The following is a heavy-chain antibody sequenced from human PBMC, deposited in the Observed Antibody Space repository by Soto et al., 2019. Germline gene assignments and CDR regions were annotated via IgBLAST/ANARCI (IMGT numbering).Heavy chain of an antibody. CDR1: GVAFTSSA. V-gene: IGHV1-58*01. CDR3: AAGHSGWYAWYYYGMDV. D-gene: IGHD6-19*01. Sequence: ASVKVSCTASGVAFTSSAVQWVRHARGQRLEWIGWIVVGSGNTNYAQKLQERVTITRDMSTSTAYMELSSLRSEDTAVYYCAAGHSGWYAWYYYGMDVWGQGTTVTVSS. CDR2: IVVGSGNT. J-gene: IGHJ6*02.